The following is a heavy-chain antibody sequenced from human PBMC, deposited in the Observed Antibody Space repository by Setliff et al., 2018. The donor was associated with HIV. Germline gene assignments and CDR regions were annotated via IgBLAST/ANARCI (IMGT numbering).Heavy chain of an antibody. CDR2: ISGSGGST. CDR3: AKDRTVVVITIFDY. D-gene: IGHD3-22*01. V-gene: IGHV3-23*01. CDR1: GFTFSSYA. J-gene: IGHJ4*02. Sequence: PGGSLRLSCAASGFTFSSYAMSWVRQAPGKELEWVSAISGSGGSTYYADSVKGRFTISRDNSKNTLYLQMNSLRAEDTAVYYCAKDRTVVVITIFDYWGQGTLVTVSS.